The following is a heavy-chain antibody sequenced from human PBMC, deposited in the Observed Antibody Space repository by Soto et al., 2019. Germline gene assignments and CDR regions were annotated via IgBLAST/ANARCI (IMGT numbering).Heavy chain of an antibody. CDR1: GGSISSYY. D-gene: IGHD2-2*01. V-gene: IGHV4-59*08. J-gene: IGHJ3*02. CDR3: ARHERVPAAILGAFDI. CDR2: IYYSGST. Sequence: QVQLQESGPGLVKPSETLSLTCTVSGGSISSYYWSWIRQPPGKGLEWIGYIYYSGSTNYNPSLKSRVTISVDTSKNQFSLKVSSVTAADTAVYYCARHERVPAAILGAFDIWGQGTMVTVSS.